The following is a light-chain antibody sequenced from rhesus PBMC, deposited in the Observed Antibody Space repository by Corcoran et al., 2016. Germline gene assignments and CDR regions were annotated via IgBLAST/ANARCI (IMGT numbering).Light chain of an antibody. CDR2: GAS. V-gene: IGKV3-24*04. J-gene: IGKJ2*01. CDR3: LQSNNWAYS. Sequence: EIVMTQSPATLALSPGDKATLSCRASQSVSSHLAWYQQKPGQAPRLLFYGASSRATGIPDRFSGRGAGTEVTLTISSLEPEDVGGYICLQSNNWAYSFGQGTKVEIK. CDR1: QSVSSH.